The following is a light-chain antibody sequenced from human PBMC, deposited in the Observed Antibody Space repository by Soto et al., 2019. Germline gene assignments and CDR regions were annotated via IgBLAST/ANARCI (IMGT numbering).Light chain of an antibody. CDR2: GAS. V-gene: IGKV3-15*01. J-gene: IGKJ3*01. CDR1: ESVSNN. CDR3: QYYSNLPPT. Sequence: EIVMTQSPATLSVSPGERATLSCRASESVSNNLAWHQQKPGQGPRLLIYGASTRATGIPARFSGSGSGTEFTLTISSLQSEDFGVYHCQYYSNLPPTFGPGTKVEI.